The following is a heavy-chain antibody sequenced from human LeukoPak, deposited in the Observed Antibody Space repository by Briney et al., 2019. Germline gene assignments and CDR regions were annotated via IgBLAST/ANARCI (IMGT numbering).Heavy chain of an antibody. V-gene: IGHV3-7*05. CDR1: GFTFSSYQ. Sequence: PGGSLRLSCAASGFTFSSYQMSWVRQAPGKGLECVANINQDGSQKYSVDSVKGRFTTSRDNAKNSLYLQMDSLRAEDTAVYCCARFRYYYISGRGWFDPWGQGTLVTVSS. CDR2: INQDGSQK. D-gene: IGHD3-10*01. J-gene: IGHJ5*02. CDR3: ARFRYYYISGRGWFDP.